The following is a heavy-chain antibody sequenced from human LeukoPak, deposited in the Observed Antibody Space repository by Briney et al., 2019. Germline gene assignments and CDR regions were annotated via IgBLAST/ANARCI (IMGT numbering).Heavy chain of an antibody. V-gene: IGHV4-31*03. J-gene: IGHJ3*02. CDR1: GGSISSGGYD. Sequence: SQTLSLTCTVSGGSISSGGYDWSWLRQHPGKGLEWIVYNYYSGSNYYNPSLKSRVTISVDTSKNQFSLKLSSLTAADTAVYCCARDHYDSSGSGDAFDIWGQGTMVTVSS. CDR2: NYYSGSN. CDR3: ARDHYDSSGSGDAFDI. D-gene: IGHD3-22*01.